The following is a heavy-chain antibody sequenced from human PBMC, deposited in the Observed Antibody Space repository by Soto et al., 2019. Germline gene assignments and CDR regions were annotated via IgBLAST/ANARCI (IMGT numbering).Heavy chain of an antibody. CDR2: ISSNSSYI. D-gene: IGHD6-19*01. V-gene: IGHV3-21*01. Sequence: EVQLVESGGGLVKPGGSLRLSCAASGFTFSSYSMNWVRQAPGKGLEWVSSISSNSSYIYYADSVKGRFTISRDNAKNSLYLQMNSLRAEDTAVYYCARDAKWLVDYWGQGTLVTVSS. J-gene: IGHJ4*02. CDR1: GFTFSSYS. CDR3: ARDAKWLVDY.